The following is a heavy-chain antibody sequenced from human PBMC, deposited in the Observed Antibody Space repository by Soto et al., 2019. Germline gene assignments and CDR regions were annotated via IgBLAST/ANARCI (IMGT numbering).Heavy chain of an antibody. V-gene: IGHV4-34*01. CDR2: INHSGST. D-gene: IGHD2-2*02. CDR3: ARPLGYCSSTSCYTGYYGMDV. CDR1: GGSFSDYY. Sequence: PSETLSLTCAVYGGSFSDYYWSWIRQPPGKGLEWIGEINHSGSTNYNPSLKSRVTISVDTSKNQFSLKLSSVTAADTAVYYCARPLGYCSSTSCYTGYYGMDVWGQGTTVTVSS. J-gene: IGHJ6*02.